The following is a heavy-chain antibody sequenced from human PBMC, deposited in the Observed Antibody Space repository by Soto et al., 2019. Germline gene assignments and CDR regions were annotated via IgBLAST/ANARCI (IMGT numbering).Heavy chain of an antibody. D-gene: IGHD1-26*01. CDR2: ISYDGSNK. J-gene: IGHJ4*02. CDR1: GFTLSSYA. V-gene: IGHV3-30-3*01. Sequence: GGSLRLSCAASGFTLSSYAMHWVRQAPGKGLEWVAVISYDGSNKYYADSVKGRFTISRDNSKNTLYLQMNSLRAEDTAVYYCASSREGYWGQGTLVTVSS. CDR3: ASSREGY.